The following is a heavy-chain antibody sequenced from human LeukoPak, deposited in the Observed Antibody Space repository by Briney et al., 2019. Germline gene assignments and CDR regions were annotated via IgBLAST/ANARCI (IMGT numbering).Heavy chain of an antibody. CDR1: GGSFSINNYY. V-gene: IGHV4-39*07. CDR3: ARGRGRTVFDY. Sequence: SETLSLTCTVSGGSFSINNYYWTWIRQPPGKGLEWIGSIYYDGSTYYYPSLKSRVTISVDTSKKQFSLNLSSVTAADTALYYCARGRGRTVFDYWGQGTLVTVSS. CDR2: IYYDGST. D-gene: IGHD4-17*01. J-gene: IGHJ4*02.